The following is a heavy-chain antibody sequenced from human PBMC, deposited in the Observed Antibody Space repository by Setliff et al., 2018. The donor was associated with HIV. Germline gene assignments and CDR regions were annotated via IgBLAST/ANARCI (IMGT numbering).Heavy chain of an antibody. CDR1: DDFITSYY. Sequence: SETLSLTCTVSDDFITSYYWSWTRQPPGKGLEWIGYIYYSGSTNYNPSLKSRVTISLDMSTSQFSLRLSSVTAADTAVYYCARAVYYFDFWGQGTLVTSPQ. J-gene: IGHJ4*02. CDR2: IYYSGST. CDR3: ARAVYYFDF. D-gene: IGHD1-20*01. V-gene: IGHV4-59*01.